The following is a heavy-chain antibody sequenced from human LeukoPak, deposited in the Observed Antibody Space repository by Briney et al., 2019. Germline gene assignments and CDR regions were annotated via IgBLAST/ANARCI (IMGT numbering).Heavy chain of an antibody. CDR1: GFTFSSYG. Sequence: GRSLRLSRAASGFTFSSYGMHWVRQAPGKGLEWVAVISYDGSNKYYADSVKGRFTISRDNSKNTLYLQMNSLRAEDTAVYYCAKAKEGYDSSGYYLGLDYWGQGTLVTVSS. V-gene: IGHV3-30*18. D-gene: IGHD3-22*01. CDR3: AKAKEGYDSSGYYLGLDY. CDR2: ISYDGSNK. J-gene: IGHJ4*02.